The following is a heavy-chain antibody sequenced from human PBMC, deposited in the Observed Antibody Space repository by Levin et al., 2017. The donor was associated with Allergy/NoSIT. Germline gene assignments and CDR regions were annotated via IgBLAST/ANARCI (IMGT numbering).Heavy chain of an antibody. CDR3: AREHVTGYYGSGSYNYFDY. Sequence: GGSLRLSCAASGFTFDDYGMSWVRQAPGKGLEWVSGINWNGGSTGYADSVKGRFTISRDNAKNSLYLQMNSLRAEDTALYYCAREHVTGYYGSGSYNYFDYWGQGTLVTVSS. D-gene: IGHD3-10*01. J-gene: IGHJ4*02. CDR1: GFTFDDYG. CDR2: INWNGGST. V-gene: IGHV3-20*04.